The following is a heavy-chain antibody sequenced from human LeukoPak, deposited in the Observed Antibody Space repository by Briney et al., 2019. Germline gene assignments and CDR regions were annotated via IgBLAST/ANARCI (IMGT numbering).Heavy chain of an antibody. J-gene: IGHJ4*02. V-gene: IGHV1-69*04. CDR2: IIPILGIA. Sequence: SVKVSCKASGGTFSSYTISWVRQAPGQGLEWMGRIIPILGIANYAQKFQGRVTITADKSTSTAYMELSSLRSEATAVYSCARDPTKVVTNFDYWGQGTLVTVSS. CDR1: GGTFSSYT. D-gene: IGHD4-23*01. CDR3: ARDPTKVVTNFDY.